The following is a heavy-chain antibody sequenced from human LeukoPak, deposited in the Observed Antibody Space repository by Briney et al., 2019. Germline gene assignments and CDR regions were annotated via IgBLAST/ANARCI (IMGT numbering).Heavy chain of an antibody. D-gene: IGHD2-15*01. J-gene: IGHJ6*03. CDR3: AREGWGVVAASTYYYFYIDV. CDR2: IYHTGNT. CDR1: GDSVSTTNW. V-gene: IGHV4-4*02. Sequence: ASGTLSLTCAVSGDSVSTTNWWTWVRQTPGKGLVWIGEIYHTGNTNYNPSLRSRVNMSVDKPNNQFSLTLTSVTAADTAVYYCAREGWGVVAASTYYYFYIDVWGKGTAVTVSS.